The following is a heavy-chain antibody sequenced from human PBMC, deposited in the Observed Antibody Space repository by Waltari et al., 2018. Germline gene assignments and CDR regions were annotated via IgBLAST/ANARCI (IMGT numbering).Heavy chain of an antibody. J-gene: IGHJ4*02. CDR1: GGSIISGDYY. D-gene: IGHD4-17*01. V-gene: IGHV4-30-4*08. Sequence: QVQLEESGPGLVNPSQTLSLTCSVSGGSIISGDYYWTWIRQSPRKGLGWSGHIYYYGTTSYNPSLMGRTSISLDTSKNHFSLKLSSVAAADAALYFCARSVYGDYGGRFFDYWGQGILVTVSS. CDR2: IYYYGTT. CDR3: ARSVYGDYGGRFFDY.